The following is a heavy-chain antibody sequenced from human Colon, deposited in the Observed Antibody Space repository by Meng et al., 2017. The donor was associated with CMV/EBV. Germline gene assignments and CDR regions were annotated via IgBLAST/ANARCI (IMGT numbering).Heavy chain of an antibody. CDR1: GYTITSYG. Sequence: ASVKVSCKASGYTITSYGLSWVRQAPGQGLEWMGWISVYNGITSYAQKFQDRVTMTADTSTSTAYMEVRSLRSDDTAVYYCARDHSYWSAFDIWGQGTMVTVSS. D-gene: IGHD2-8*02. J-gene: IGHJ3*02. CDR3: ARDHSYWSAFDI. V-gene: IGHV1-18*01. CDR2: ISVYNGIT.